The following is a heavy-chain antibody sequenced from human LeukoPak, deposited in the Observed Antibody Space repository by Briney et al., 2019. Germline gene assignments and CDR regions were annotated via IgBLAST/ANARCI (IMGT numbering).Heavy chain of an antibody. V-gene: IGHV3-48*01. CDR3: ARVLGPFDY. CDR1: GFTFSNYA. Sequence: PGGSLGLSCVASGFTFSNYAMNWVRQAPGKGLEWVSYISSSSSTIYYADSVKGRFTISRDNAKNSLYLQMNSLRAEDTAVYYCARVLGPFDYWGQGTLVTVSS. D-gene: IGHD4/OR15-4a*01. CDR2: ISSSSSTI. J-gene: IGHJ4*02.